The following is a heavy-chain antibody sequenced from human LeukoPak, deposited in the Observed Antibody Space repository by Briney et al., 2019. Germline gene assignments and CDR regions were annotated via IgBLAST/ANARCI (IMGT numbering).Heavy chain of an antibody. V-gene: IGHV3-21*01. D-gene: IGHD6-13*01. CDR2: ISSSSSHI. Sequence: PGGSLRLSCEASGFTFSDYSMNWVRLAPGKGLEWVSCISSSSSHIFYADSVKGRFTISRDNAKNSLYLQMDSLRAEDTAVYYCARHSSSWSRVLDYWGQGTLVTVSS. CDR1: GFTFSDYS. CDR3: ARHSSSWSRVLDY. J-gene: IGHJ4*02.